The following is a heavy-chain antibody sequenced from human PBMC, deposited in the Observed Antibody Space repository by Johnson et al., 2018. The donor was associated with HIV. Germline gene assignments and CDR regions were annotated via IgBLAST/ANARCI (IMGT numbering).Heavy chain of an antibody. V-gene: IGHV3-11*04. CDR2: ISSSGSTI. Sequence: QVQLVESGGGVVQPGRSLRLSCAASGFTFSDYYMSWIRQAPGKGLEWVSYISSSGSTIYYADSVKGRFTISRDNAKNTLYMQMNSLRGEDTAVYYCAKVHSSSSNGFDIWGQGTMVTVSS. CDR1: GFTFSDYY. D-gene: IGHD6-6*01. J-gene: IGHJ3*02. CDR3: AKVHSSSSNGFDI.